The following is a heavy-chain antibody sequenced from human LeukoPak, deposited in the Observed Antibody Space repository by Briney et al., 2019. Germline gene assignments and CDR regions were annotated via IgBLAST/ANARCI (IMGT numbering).Heavy chain of an antibody. CDR2: ISAYNGYT. D-gene: IGHD3-22*01. Sequence: GASVKVSCKASGGSFTNYAVSWLRQAPGQGLEWMGWISAYNGYTDYAQKLQFRATMTTDTSTSTAYMELRSLRSDDTAVYYCARDRMIVVAMGWFDPWGQGTLVTVSS. V-gene: IGHV1-18*01. CDR1: GGSFTNYA. CDR3: ARDRMIVVAMGWFDP. J-gene: IGHJ5*02.